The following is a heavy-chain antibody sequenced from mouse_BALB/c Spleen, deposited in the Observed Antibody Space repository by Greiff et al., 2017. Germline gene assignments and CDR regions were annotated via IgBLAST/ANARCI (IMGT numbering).Heavy chain of an antibody. J-gene: IGHJ2*01. Sequence: EVKLMESGGGLVKPGGSLKLSCAASGFAFSSYDMSWVRQTPEKRLEWVAYISSGGGSTYYPDTVKGRFTISRDNAKNTLYLQMSSLKSEDTAMYYCARRDSSGYCFDYWGQGTTLTVSS. CDR1: GFAFSSYD. V-gene: IGHV5-12-1*01. D-gene: IGHD3-2*01. CDR3: ARRDSSGYCFDY. CDR2: ISSGGGST.